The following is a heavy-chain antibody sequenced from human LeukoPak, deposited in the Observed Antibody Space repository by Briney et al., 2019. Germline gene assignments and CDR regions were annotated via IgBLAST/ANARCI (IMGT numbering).Heavy chain of an antibody. Sequence: SETLSLTCTVSGGSISSSSYYWGWLRQPPGKGVEWLGSIYYSGSTYYNPSLKSRVTISVDTSKNQFSLKLSSVTAADTAVYYCARHRRNNWFDPWGQGTLVTVSS. J-gene: IGHJ5*02. V-gene: IGHV4-39*01. CDR3: ARHRRNNWFDP. CDR2: IYYSGST. CDR1: GGSISSSSYY.